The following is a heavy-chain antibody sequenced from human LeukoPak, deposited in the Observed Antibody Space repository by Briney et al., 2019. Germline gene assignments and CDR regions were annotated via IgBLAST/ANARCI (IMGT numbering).Heavy chain of an antibody. D-gene: IGHD6-19*01. CDR2: ISGGSSTI. CDR1: GFTVSSYS. CDR3: ARVGSNQWLDY. V-gene: IGHV3-48*01. Sequence: GGSLRLSCAASGFTVSSYSMNWVRQAPGKGLEWVSYISGGSSTIYNADSVKGRFTISRDNAKNLLYLLMDTLRAEDTAVYYCARVGSNQWLDYWGQGTLVTVSS. J-gene: IGHJ4*02.